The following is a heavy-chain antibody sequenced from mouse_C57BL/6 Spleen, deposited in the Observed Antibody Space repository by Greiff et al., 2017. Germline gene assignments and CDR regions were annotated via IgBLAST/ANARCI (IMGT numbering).Heavy chain of an antibody. J-gene: IGHJ2*01. V-gene: IGHV1-26*01. D-gene: IGHD1-1*02. CDR3: ARFGLHYASDY. Sequence: VQLQQSGPELVKPGASVKISCKASGYTFTDYYMNWVKQSHGKSLEWIGDINPNNGGTSYNQKFKGKATLTVDKSSSTAYMELRSLTSEDSAVYYCARFGLHYASDYWGQGTTLTVSS. CDR1: GYTFTDYY. CDR2: INPNNGGT.